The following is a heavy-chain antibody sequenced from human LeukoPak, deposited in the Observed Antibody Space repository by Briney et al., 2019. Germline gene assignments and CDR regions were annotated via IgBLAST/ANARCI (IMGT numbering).Heavy chain of an antibody. CDR2: ISAYNGNT. D-gene: IGHD3-16*02. Sequence: ASVRVSCKASGYTFSSYGITWVRQAPGQGLEWMVWISAYNGNTNYAQKIQDRVTMTTDTYTSTAYMELRRLRADDTAVYYCAREEYVWGSYRDVDYWGQGTLVTVSS. CDR3: AREEYVWGSYRDVDY. J-gene: IGHJ4*02. CDR1: GYTFSSYG. V-gene: IGHV1-18*01.